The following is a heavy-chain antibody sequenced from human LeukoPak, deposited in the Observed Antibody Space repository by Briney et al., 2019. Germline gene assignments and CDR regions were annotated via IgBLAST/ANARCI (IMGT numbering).Heavy chain of an antibody. Sequence: PSETLSLTCTVSGGSISSSSYYWGWIRQPPGKGLEWIGSIYYSGSTYYNPSLKSRVTISVDTSKNQFSLKLSSVTAADTAVYYCARQGVVGSGSYYVDYFDYWGQGTVVTVSS. V-gene: IGHV4-39*01. CDR1: GGSISSSSYY. J-gene: IGHJ4*02. D-gene: IGHD3-10*01. CDR2: IYYSGST. CDR3: ARQGVVGSGSYYVDYFDY.